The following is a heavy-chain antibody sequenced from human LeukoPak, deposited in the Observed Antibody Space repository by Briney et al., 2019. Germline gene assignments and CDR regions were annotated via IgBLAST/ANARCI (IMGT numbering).Heavy chain of an antibody. J-gene: IGHJ5*02. Sequence: SETLSLTCFVSGGSITYYYWSWIRQPPGNELEWIGYIYYNGDTNYNPSLKSRLTISVDTSKNQFSLKLTSVTAADTAVYYCARAVSHRNWFDTWGQGSLVTVSS. D-gene: IGHD4-17*01. CDR3: ARAVSHRNWFDT. CDR1: GGSITYYY. CDR2: IYYNGDT. V-gene: IGHV4-59*01.